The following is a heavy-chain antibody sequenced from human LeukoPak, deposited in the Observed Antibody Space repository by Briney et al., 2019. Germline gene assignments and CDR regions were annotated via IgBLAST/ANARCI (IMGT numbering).Heavy chain of an antibody. J-gene: IGHJ4*02. CDR3: ARDCSSTSCYGAGDY. Sequence: SETLSLTCTVSGGSISSYYWSWIRQPAGKGLEWIGRIYTSGSTNYNPSLKSRVTMSVDTSKSQFSLKLSSVTAADTAVYYCARDCSSTSCYGAGDYWGQGTLVTVSA. CDR1: GGSISSYY. CDR2: IYTSGST. V-gene: IGHV4-4*07. D-gene: IGHD2-2*01.